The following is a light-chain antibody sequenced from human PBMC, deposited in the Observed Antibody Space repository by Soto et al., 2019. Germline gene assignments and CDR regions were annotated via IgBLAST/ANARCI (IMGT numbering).Light chain of an antibody. CDR1: SGSIASNY. Sequence: FMLTQPHSVSESPGKTVTISCTRSSGSIASNYVQWYQQRPGSAPTTVIHEDNQRPSGVPDRFSGSIDSSSNSASLTISGLKTEDEADYYCQSYDSSNHVVFGGGTKLTVL. J-gene: IGLJ2*01. CDR2: EDN. CDR3: QSYDSSNHVV. V-gene: IGLV6-57*04.